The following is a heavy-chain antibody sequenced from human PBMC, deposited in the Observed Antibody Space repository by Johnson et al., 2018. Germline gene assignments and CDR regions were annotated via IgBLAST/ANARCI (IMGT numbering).Heavy chain of an antibody. J-gene: IGHJ4*02. CDR3: TTGIEGAGHGGY. V-gene: IGHV3-15*01. Sequence: VQLVQSGGGLVKPGGSLRLSCAASGFTFSRAWMFWVRQAPGKGLEWVGRIKSKVDGGTTDYAAPLKGRFTISRDDSKKTLFLQMSSLETEDTAMYYCTTGIEGAGHGGYWGQGTLVTVSS. CDR2: IKSKVDGGTT. CDR1: GFTFSRAW. D-gene: IGHD6-13*01.